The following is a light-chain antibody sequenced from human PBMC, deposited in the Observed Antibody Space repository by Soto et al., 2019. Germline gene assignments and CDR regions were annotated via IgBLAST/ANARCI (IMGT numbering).Light chain of an antibody. J-gene: IGLJ1*01. CDR2: EVS. CDR3: ISYTSNTTLYV. Sequence: QSVLTQPASVTGSPGQSITISCTGTSSDVGGYKYVSWYQQHPDKAPKLIIYEVSNRPSGVSNRFSGSKSGNTASLTISGLQAEDEADFYCISYTSNTTLYVFGTGTKLTVL. V-gene: IGLV2-14*01. CDR1: SSDVGGYKY.